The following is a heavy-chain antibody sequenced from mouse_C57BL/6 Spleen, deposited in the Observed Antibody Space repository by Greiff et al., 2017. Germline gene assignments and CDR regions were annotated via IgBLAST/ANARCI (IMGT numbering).Heavy chain of an antibody. Sequence: VQLQQPGAELVKPGASVKMSCKASGYTFTSYWITWVKQRPGQGLEWIGDIYPGSGSTYYNETFKSKATLTVDTSSSTAYMQLSSLTSEDSAVYYCAREGGNFDYWGQGTTLTVSS. V-gene: IGHV1-55*01. CDR3: AREGGNFDY. J-gene: IGHJ2*01. CDR1: GYTFTSYW. CDR2: IYPGSGST.